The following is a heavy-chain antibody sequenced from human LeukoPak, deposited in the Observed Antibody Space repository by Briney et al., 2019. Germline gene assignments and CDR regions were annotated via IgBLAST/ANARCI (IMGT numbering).Heavy chain of an antibody. V-gene: IGHV1-69*06. Sequence: GASVKVSCKASGGTFSSYAISWVRQAPGQGLEWMGGIIPIFGTANYAQKFQGRVTITADKSTSTAYMELSSLRSEDTAVYYCARDRYYGSGSYGGNWFDPWGQGTLVTVSS. CDR2: IIPIFGTA. CDR1: GGTFSSYA. CDR3: ARDRYYGSGSYGGNWFDP. D-gene: IGHD3-10*01. J-gene: IGHJ5*02.